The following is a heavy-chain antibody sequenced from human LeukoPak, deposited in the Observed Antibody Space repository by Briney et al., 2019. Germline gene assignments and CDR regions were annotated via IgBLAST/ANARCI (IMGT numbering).Heavy chain of an antibody. Sequence: SETLSLTCTVSGYSISSGYYWGWIRQPPGKGLEWIGSIYHSGSTYYNPSLKSRVTISVDTSKNQFSLKLSSVTAADKAVYYCARNSNSRLDYWGQGTLVTVSS. CDR2: IYHSGST. CDR1: GYSISSGYY. J-gene: IGHJ4*02. V-gene: IGHV4-38-2*02. CDR3: ARNSNSRLDY. D-gene: IGHD4-11*01.